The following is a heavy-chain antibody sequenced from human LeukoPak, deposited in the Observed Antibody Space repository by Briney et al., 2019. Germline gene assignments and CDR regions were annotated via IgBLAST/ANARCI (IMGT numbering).Heavy chain of an antibody. Sequence: ASVKVSCKASGYTFTSYYMHWVQQAPGQGLEWMGIINPSGGSTSYAQKFQGRVTMTRDMSTSTVYMELSSLRSEDTAVYYCAREGSGYDFDNLLDYWGQGTLVTVSS. CDR3: AREGSGYDFDNLLDY. J-gene: IGHJ4*02. CDR2: INPSGGST. V-gene: IGHV1-46*01. D-gene: IGHD5-12*01. CDR1: GYTFTSYY.